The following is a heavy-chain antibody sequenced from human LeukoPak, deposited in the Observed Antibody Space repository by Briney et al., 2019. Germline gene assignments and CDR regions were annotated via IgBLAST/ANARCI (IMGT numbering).Heavy chain of an antibody. V-gene: IGHV1-69*13. Sequence: SVKVSCKASGGTFSSYAISWVRQAPGQGLEWMGGIIPIFGTANYAQKFQGRVTITADESTSTAYMELSSLRSEDTAVYYCARGQWYYDYVWGAPNPFDYWGQGTLVTVSS. D-gene: IGHD3-16*01. J-gene: IGHJ4*02. CDR2: IIPIFGTA. CDR1: GGTFSSYA. CDR3: ARGQWYYDYVWGAPNPFDY.